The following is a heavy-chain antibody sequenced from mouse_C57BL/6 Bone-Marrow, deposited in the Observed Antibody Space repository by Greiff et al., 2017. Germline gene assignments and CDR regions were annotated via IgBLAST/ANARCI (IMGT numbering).Heavy chain of an antibody. D-gene: IGHD1-1*01. CDR1: GFNIQNTY. CDR2: IDPANGNT. CDR3: ARRGFITTVVANWYFDV. V-gene: IGHV14-3*01. Sequence: EVMLVESVAELVRPGASVKLSCTASGFNIQNTYMHWVKQRPEQGLEWIGRIDPANGNTKYAPKFQGKATITADTSSNTAYLQLSSLTSEDTAIYYCARRGFITTVVANWYFDVWGTGTTVTVSS. J-gene: IGHJ1*03.